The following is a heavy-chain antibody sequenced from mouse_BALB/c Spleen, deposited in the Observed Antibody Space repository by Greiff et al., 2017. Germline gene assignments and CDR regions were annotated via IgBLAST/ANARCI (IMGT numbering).Heavy chain of an antibody. J-gene: IGHJ2*01. CDR3: ARSPYGNLDY. Sequence: VQLKQSGPGLVKPSQSLSLTCTVTGYSITSDYAWNWIRQFPGNKLEWMGYISYSGSTSYNPSLKSRISITRDTSKNQFFLQLNSVTTEDTATYYCARSPYGNLDYWGQGTTLTVSS. CDR1: GYSITSDYA. D-gene: IGHD2-1*01. V-gene: IGHV3-2*02. CDR2: ISYSGST.